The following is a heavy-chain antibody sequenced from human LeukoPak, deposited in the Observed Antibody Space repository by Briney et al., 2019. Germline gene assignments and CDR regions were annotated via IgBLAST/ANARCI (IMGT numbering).Heavy chain of an antibody. CDR1: GGSISNGGYF. CDR3: ARSEGWFGD. Sequence: PSETLSLTCTVSGGSISNGGYFWSWVRQHPGKGLEWIGYIYYSGSTYYNPSLKSRVTISVDKSKNQFSLKLSSVTAADTAVYYCARSEGWFGDWGQGTLVTVSS. D-gene: IGHD3-10*01. CDR2: IYYSGST. V-gene: IGHV4-31*03. J-gene: IGHJ4*02.